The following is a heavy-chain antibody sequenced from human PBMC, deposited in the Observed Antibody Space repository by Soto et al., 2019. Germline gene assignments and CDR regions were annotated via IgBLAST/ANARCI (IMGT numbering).Heavy chain of an antibody. J-gene: IGHJ6*02. D-gene: IGHD6-13*01. Sequence: GGSLRLSCAASGVTFSRYSMNWARQAPGKGLEWVSSISSSSSYIYYADSVKGRFTISRDNAENSVYLQMNSLRAEDTAVYYCARDREAIVAAGTAGDSYYYGMDVWGQGTTVTVSS. CDR2: ISSSSSYI. CDR1: GVTFSRYS. V-gene: IGHV3-21*01. CDR3: ARDREAIVAAGTAGDSYYYGMDV.